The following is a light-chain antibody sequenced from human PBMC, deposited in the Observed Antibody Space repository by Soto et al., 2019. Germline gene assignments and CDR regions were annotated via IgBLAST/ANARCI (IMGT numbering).Light chain of an antibody. CDR2: ENN. J-gene: IGLJ3*02. Sequence: QSALTQPPSVSAAPGQKVTISCSGSSSNIENNYVSWYQQLPGTAPKLLIYENNRRPSGIPDRFSGSKSGTSATLGITRLQTGDEADYFCGTWDSSLSVVLFGRGTKVTVL. CDR1: SSNIENNY. V-gene: IGLV1-51*02. CDR3: GTWDSSLSVVL.